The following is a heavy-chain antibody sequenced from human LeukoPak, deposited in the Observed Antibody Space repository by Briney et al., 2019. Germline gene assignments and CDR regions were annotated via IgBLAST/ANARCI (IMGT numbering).Heavy chain of an antibody. CDR1: GGSISSYY. J-gene: IGHJ4*02. D-gene: IGHD3-9*01. V-gene: IGHV4-59*08. CDR2: IYYSGST. CDR3: ARLYDILTFDY. Sequence: SETLSLTCTVPGGSISSYYWSWIRQPPGKGLEWIGYIYYSGSTNYNPSLKSRATISVDTSKNQFSLKLSSVTAADTAVYYCARLYDILTFDYWGQGTLVTVSS.